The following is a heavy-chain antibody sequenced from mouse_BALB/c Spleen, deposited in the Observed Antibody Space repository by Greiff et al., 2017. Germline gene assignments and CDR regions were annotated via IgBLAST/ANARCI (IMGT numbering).Heavy chain of an antibody. J-gene: IGHJ4*01. CDR2: IWSGGST. CDR1: GFSLTSYG. V-gene: IGHV2-2*02. CDR3: ARNVGYYGYYAMDY. Sequence: VQLQQSGPGLVQPSQSLSITCTVSGFSLTSYGVHWVRQSPGKGLEWLGVIWSGGSTDYNAAFISRLSISKDNSKSQVFFKMNSLQANDTAIYYCARNVGYYGYYAMDYWGQGTSVTVSS. D-gene: IGHD1-2*01.